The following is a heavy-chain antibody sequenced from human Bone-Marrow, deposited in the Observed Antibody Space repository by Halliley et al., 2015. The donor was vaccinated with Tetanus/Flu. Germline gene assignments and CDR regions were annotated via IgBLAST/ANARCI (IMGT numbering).Heavy chain of an antibody. V-gene: IGHV4-59*09. D-gene: IGHD3-22*01. Sequence: SPKSNPSLKSRVIISADPSKNQISLKLSSVTASDTAVYYCARGPYYYDSSGYYPGPSYFDYWGQGTLVTVSS. CDR3: ARGPYYYDSSGYYPGPSYFDY. CDR2: SP. J-gene: IGHJ4*02.